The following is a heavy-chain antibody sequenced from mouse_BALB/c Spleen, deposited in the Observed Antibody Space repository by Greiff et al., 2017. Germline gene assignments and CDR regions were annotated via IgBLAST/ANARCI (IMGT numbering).Heavy chain of an antibody. CDR2: IHPSDSET. V-gene: IGHV1-74*01. J-gene: IGHJ3*01. CDR1: GYTFTSYW. D-gene: IGHD2-4*01. Sequence: QVQLQQPGAELVKPGASVKLSCKASGYTFTSYWMHWVKQRPGQGLEWIGMIHPSDSETRLNQKFKDKATLTVDKSSSTAYMQLSSPTSEDSAVYYCARGGYDYDGAWFAYWGQGTLVTVSA. CDR3: ARGGYDYDGAWFAY.